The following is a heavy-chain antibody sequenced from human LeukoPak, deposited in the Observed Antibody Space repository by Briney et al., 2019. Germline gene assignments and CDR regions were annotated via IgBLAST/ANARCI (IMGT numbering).Heavy chain of an antibody. V-gene: IGHV3-33*01. J-gene: IGHJ4*02. CDR2: IWYDGSDK. Sequence: GGSLRLSCVASGFIFRNFGMHWVRQAPGKGLEWVAVIWYDGSDKYYADSVKGRFTISRDNSKNTVHLQMNSLRVEDTAVYYWARGSFGIDYWGQGTQVTVSS. CDR1: GFIFRNFG. CDR3: ARGSFGIDY. D-gene: IGHD3-10*01.